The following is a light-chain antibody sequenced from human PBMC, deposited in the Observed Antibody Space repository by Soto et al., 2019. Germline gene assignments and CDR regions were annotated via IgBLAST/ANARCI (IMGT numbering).Light chain of an antibody. CDR1: ALTKQY. CDR2: KDR. J-gene: IGLJ3*02. V-gene: IGLV3-25*03. Sequence: SYELTQPPSVSVSPGQTARISCSGDALTKQYAYWYQQKPGQAPVVLIFKDRERPSGIPERFSGSSSGTTVTLTISGVQAEDEADYYCQSADSSGTSWVFGGGTKLTVL. CDR3: QSADSSGTSWV.